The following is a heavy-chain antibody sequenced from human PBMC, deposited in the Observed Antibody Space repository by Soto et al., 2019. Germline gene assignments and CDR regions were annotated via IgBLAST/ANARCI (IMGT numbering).Heavy chain of an antibody. CDR1: GLTFTSSS. CDR3: ARRLATTVSALGY. Sequence: QSGGSLRLSCTASGLTFTSSSFHWVRQAPGKGLEWVAVISENGDRQYSTESVRGRFLISRDSSKNTVYLQMNSLRPEDTGVYFCARRLATTVSALGYWGQGALATVSS. CDR2: ISENGDRQ. D-gene: IGHD4-17*01. V-gene: IGHV3-30-3*01. J-gene: IGHJ4*02.